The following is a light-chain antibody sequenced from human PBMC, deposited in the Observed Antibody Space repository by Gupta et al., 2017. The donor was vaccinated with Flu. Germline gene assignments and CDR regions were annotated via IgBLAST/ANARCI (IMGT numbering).Light chain of an antibody. Sequence: DIQMTQSPPSLSASVGDRVTITCQASQDISNYLNWYQQKPGKAPKLLIYDASNLETGVPARFSGRGSGTHFTFTISNVQPEDFATYFCQQCDNVPFTFGGGTKMEI. CDR3: QQCDNVPFT. CDR1: QDISNY. V-gene: IGKV1-33*01. J-gene: IGKJ4*01. CDR2: DAS.